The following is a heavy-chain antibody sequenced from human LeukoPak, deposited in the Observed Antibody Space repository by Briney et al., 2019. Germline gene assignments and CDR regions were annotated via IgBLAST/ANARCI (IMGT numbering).Heavy chain of an antibody. J-gene: IGHJ6*02. CDR2: ISGSGGST. Sequence: GGSLRLSCAASGFTFSSYAMSWVRQAPGKGLEWVSAISGSGGSTYYADSVKGRFTISRDNSKNTLYLQMNSLRAEDTAVYYCSPPQNYYYYGMDVWGQGTTVTVSS. CDR1: GFTFSSYA. CDR3: SPPQNYYYYGMDV. V-gene: IGHV3-23*01.